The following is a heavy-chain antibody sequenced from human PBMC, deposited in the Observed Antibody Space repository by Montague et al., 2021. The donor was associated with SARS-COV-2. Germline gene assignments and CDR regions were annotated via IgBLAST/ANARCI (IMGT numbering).Heavy chain of an antibody. CDR2: IYWDDDK. Sequence: VKPTQTLTLTCTFSGFSLSTSGVGVGWIRQPPGKALEWLALIYWDDDKRYSPSLKSRLTITKDTSKNQVVLTMTNMDPVDTATYYCAHRKVLAAAWDYWGRGTPVTVSS. CDR1: GFSLSTSGVG. J-gene: IGHJ4*02. D-gene: IGHD6-13*01. CDR3: AHRKVLAAAWDY. V-gene: IGHV2-5*02.